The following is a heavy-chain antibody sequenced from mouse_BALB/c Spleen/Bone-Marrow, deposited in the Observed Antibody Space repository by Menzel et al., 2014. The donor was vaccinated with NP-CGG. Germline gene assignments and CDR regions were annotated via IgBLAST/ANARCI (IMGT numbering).Heavy chain of an antibody. Sequence: LVESGGSLKLSCAASGFDFSRYWMSWVRQAPGKGLEWIGEINPDSSTINYTPSLKDKFIISRDNARNTLYLQVSKVRSEDTALYYCARLGYYGGFAYWGQGTLVTVSA. V-gene: IGHV4-1*02. CDR2: INPDSSTI. CDR3: ARLGYYGGFAY. J-gene: IGHJ3*01. D-gene: IGHD2-3*01. CDR1: GFDFSRYW.